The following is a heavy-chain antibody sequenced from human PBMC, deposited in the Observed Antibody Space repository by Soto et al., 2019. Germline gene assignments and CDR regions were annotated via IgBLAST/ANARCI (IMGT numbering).Heavy chain of an antibody. CDR1: GGSFSAYY. Sequence: QVLLQQWGAGLLKPSETLSLTCAVYGGSFSAYYWSWIRQPPGKGLEWIGEINRSGSANYNPSLKSRVTITVDTSKNQFSVKLSSVTAAVAAGYYCARADSGYDETYFQYWGQGTVVTGSS. CDR3: ARADSGYDETYFQY. D-gene: IGHD5-12*01. V-gene: IGHV4-34*01. CDR2: INRSGSA. J-gene: IGHJ1*01.